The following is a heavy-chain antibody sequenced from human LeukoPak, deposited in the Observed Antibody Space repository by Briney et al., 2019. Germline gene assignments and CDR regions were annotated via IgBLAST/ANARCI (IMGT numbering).Heavy chain of an antibody. V-gene: IGHV4-39*07. CDR1: GGSISSGDYY. CDR3: ARSSHGRITMIVAGDYFDY. J-gene: IGHJ4*02. Sequence: PSQTLSLTCTVSGGSISSGDYYWSWIRQPPGKGLEWIGSIYYSGSTYYNPSLKSRVTISVDTSKNQFSLKLSSVTAADTAVYYCARSSHGRITMIVAGDYFDYWGQGTLVTVSS. CDR2: IYYSGST. D-gene: IGHD3-22*01.